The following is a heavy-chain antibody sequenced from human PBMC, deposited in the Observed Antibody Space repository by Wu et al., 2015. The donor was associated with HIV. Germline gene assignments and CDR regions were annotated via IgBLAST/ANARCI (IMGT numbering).Heavy chain of an antibody. CDR1: GTSVSSDYY. CDR3: ARDRSYDYSNYYYYYYMDV. CDR2: LYHTGST. J-gene: IGHJ6*03. D-gene: IGHD4-11*01. Sequence: QVQLQESGPGLVKPSETLSLTCVVSGTSVSSDYYWGWIRQTPGKGLEWIGTLYHTGSTYYNPSLKSRVTISVDTSQNHFSLKLNSVTAADTAVYYCARDRSYDYSNYYYYYYMDVVGQTGPRS. V-gene: IGHV4-38-2*02.